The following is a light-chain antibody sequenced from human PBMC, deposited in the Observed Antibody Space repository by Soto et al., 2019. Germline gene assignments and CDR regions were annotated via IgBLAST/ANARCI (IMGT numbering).Light chain of an antibody. V-gene: IGLV4-69*02. CDR2: VNIDGSH. CDR3: QTWGTLVHWV. CDR1: SGHTTYA. J-gene: IGLJ3*02. Sequence: QPVLTQSPSTSASLGASVKLTCTLTSGHTTYAITWHQQQPEKGPRYLMRVNIDGSHSKGDGIPDRFSGSSSGAERYLTISNLQSEDEADYYCQTWGTLVHWVFGEGTKLTVL.